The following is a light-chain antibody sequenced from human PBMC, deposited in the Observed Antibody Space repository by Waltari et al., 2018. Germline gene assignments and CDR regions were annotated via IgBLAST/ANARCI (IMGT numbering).Light chain of an antibody. CDR2: SAS. CDR1: QSISNN. Sequence: EIVMTQSPAALSVSPGERATLSCRASQSISNNLAWYQHKPGQPPRLLISSASTRATGVPARFSGSGSGTEFTLTISSLQSEDSAIYFCQQYNTWPPSTFGQGTKLEIK. V-gene: IGKV3-15*01. CDR3: QQYNTWPPST. J-gene: IGKJ2*02.